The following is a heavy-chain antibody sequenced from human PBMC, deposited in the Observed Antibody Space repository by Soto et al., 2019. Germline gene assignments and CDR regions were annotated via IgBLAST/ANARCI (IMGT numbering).Heavy chain of an antibody. V-gene: IGHV4-30-2*03. CDR1: GGSISSGGYS. Sequence: SETLSLTCAVSGGSISSGGYSWSWIRQPPGKGLEWIGCIYHSGSTYYNPSLKSRVTISVDTSKNQFSLKLSSLRAEDTAVYYCAGQIFDSGPWGQGTLVTVSS. CDR3: AGQIFDSGP. D-gene: IGHD3-22*01. CDR2: IYHSGST. J-gene: IGHJ5*02.